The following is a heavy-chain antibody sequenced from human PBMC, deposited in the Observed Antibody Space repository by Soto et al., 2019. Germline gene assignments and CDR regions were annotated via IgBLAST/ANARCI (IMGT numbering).Heavy chain of an antibody. D-gene: IGHD3-10*01. J-gene: IGHJ4*02. CDR3: ERTISLIRGVITWPDDH. V-gene: IGHV1-46*02. CDR1: GYTFNTYF. Sequence: QVQLVQSGAEVKKPGASVKVSCKTSGYTFNTYFIHWVRQAPGQGLEWVGIINPSDGTTSYAQRFQGRVTITRDTSTSTVYMELSSLRSEDTAVYYCERTISLIRGVITWPDDHWGQGTLVTVSS. CDR2: INPSDGTT.